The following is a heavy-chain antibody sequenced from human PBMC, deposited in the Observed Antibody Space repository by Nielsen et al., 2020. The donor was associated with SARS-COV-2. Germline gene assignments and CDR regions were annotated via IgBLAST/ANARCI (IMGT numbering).Heavy chain of an antibody. J-gene: IGHJ4*02. CDR3: ARDRIAVAGILGLGGLDY. CDR2: TSASGAST. CDR1: GFTFNIYA. Sequence: GESLKISCAASGFTFNIYAMAWVRRAPGRGLEWVSGTSASGASTYYADSVKGRFSISRDNSRTTLYLQMNSLRAEDTAVYYCARDRIAVAGILGLGGLDYWGQGTLVTVSS. D-gene: IGHD6-19*01. V-gene: IGHV3-23*01.